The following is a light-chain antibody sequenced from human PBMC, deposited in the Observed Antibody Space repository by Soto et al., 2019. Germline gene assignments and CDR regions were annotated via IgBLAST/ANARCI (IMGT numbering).Light chain of an antibody. V-gene: IGKV3-20*01. CDR3: QQSYSTPL. Sequence: EIVLTQSPGTLSLSPGEGATLSCRASQSVSTNFFAWYQQKPGQAPRLLIYGASTRATGIPDRFSGSGSGTDFTLTISSLQPEDFATYYCQQSYSTPLFGGGTKVEIK. CDR2: GAS. J-gene: IGKJ4*01. CDR1: QSVSTNF.